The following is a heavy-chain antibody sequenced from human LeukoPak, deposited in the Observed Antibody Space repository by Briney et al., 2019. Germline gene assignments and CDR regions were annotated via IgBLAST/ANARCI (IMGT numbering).Heavy chain of an antibody. CDR3: ARQGRDWNDVSDY. J-gene: IGHJ4*02. CDR2: INPNSGGT. CDR1: GYTFTGYY. D-gene: IGHD1-1*01. V-gene: IGHV1-2*06. Sequence: ASVKVSCKASGYTFTGYYMHWVRQAPGQGLEWMGRINPNSGGTNYAQKFQGRVAMTRDTSISTAYMELSRLRSDDTAVYYCARQGRDWNDVSDYSGQGTLVTVSS.